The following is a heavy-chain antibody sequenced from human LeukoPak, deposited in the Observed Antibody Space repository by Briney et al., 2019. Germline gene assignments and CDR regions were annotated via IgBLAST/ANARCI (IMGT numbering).Heavy chain of an antibody. CDR3: ARVTMTTVTYYFDY. D-gene: IGHD4-17*01. Sequence: SETLSLTCAVYGGSFSGYYRSCIRQPPGKGLEWIGEINHSGSTNYNPSLKSRVTISVDTSKNQFSLKLSSVTAADTAVYYCARVTMTTVTYYFDYWGQGTLVTVSS. V-gene: IGHV4-34*01. CDR1: GGSFSGYY. J-gene: IGHJ4*02. CDR2: INHSGST.